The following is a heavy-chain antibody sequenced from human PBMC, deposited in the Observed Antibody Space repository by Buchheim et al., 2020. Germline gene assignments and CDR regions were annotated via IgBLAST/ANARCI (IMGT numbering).Heavy chain of an antibody. CDR1: GFTFSSYG. V-gene: IGHV3-30*18. Sequence: QVQLVESGRGVVQPGRSLRLSCAASGFTFSSYGMHWVRQAPGKGLEWVAVISYDGSNKYYADSVKGRFTISRDNSKNTLYLQMNSLRAEDTAVYYCAKASYYYDSSGYYQTTYYFDYWGQGTL. CDR2: ISYDGSNK. D-gene: IGHD3-22*01. J-gene: IGHJ4*02. CDR3: AKASYYYDSSGYYQTTYYFDY.